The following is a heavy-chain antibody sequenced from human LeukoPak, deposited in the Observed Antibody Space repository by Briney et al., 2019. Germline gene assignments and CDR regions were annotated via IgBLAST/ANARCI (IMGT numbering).Heavy chain of an antibody. J-gene: IGHJ4*02. V-gene: IGHV3-23*01. CDR1: GFTFSSYA. CDR3: AKGPLLWN. CDR2: ISGSVVST. D-gene: IGHD2/OR15-2a*01. Sequence: PGGSLRLSCAASGFTFSSYAMSWVRQAPGKGLEWVSTISGSVVSTYYADSVKGRFTISRDNSRNTLYLQMNSLRAEDTAVYYCAKGPLLWNWGQGTLVTVSS.